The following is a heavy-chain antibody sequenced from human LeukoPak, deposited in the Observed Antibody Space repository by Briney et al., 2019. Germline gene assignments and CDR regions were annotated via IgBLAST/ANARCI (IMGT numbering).Heavy chain of an antibody. V-gene: IGHV3-7*03. J-gene: IGHJ3*02. D-gene: IGHD2-15*01. CDR1: GFTFSSYW. CDR3: ARDKGTRYCSGGSCYAIDAFDT. CDR2: IKQDGSEK. Sequence: GGSLRLSCAASGFTFSSYWMSWVRQAPGKGLEWVANIKQDGSEKYHVDSVKGRFTISRDNAKNSLYLQMNSLRAEDTAVYYCARDKGTRYCSGGSCYAIDAFDTWGQGTMVTVSS.